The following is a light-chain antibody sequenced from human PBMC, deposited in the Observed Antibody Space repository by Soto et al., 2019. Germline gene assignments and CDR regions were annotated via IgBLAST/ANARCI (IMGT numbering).Light chain of an antibody. Sequence: EIVLTQSPDTLSLSPGERATLSCRASQRVSSDSLAWYQQQPGQAPRLLIYSTSNRATGIPDRFSGSGSGTDFTLTNRRLEPEDFALYYCQQYGRSQTFGQGTKVEIK. V-gene: IGKV3-20*01. CDR1: QRVSSDS. CDR2: STS. CDR3: QQYGRSQT. J-gene: IGKJ1*01.